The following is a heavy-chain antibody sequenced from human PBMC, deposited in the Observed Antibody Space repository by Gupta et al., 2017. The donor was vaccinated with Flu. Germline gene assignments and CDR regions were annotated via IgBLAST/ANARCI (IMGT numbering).Heavy chain of an antibody. D-gene: IGHD2-21*02. CDR1: GFTFNATW. CDR2: IRQDGSEK. CDR3: ARCLLYGGDAHFDY. J-gene: IGHJ4*02. V-gene: IGHV3-7*01. Sequence: EVQLVESGGGLVQPGGSLRLSCAASGFTFNATWMTWVRQAPGKGLEWVASIRQDGSEKYYVDSVNGRFTISRDNAKNSLYLQMNSLAAEDTALYYCARCLLYGGDAHFDYWGQGSLVTVSS.